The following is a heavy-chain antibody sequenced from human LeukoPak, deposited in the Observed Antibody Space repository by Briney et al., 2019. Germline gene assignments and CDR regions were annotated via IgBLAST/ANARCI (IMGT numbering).Heavy chain of an antibody. CDR1: GFIFNKHA. CDR3: AKPVGGRVY. Sequence: PGGSLRLSCAAPGFIFNKHAMSWVRQAPGKGLEWVSAISGSGVSTYYADSVNGRFTISRDNSKNTLYLQMNSLRAEDTAVCYCAKPVGGRVYWGQGTLVTVSS. V-gene: IGHV3-23*01. D-gene: IGHD3-16*01. J-gene: IGHJ4*02. CDR2: ISGSGVST.